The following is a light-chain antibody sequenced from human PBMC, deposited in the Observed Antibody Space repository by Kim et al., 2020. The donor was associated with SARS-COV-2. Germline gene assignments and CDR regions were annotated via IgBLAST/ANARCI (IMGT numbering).Light chain of an antibody. V-gene: IGLV6-57*03. CDR3: QSYDISNVI. CDR1: SGSIASNY. J-gene: IGLJ2*01. CDR2: EDS. Sequence: GKTVTISCTRSSGSIASNYVQWYQQRPGSAPTIVIYEDSERPSGVPDRFSGSIDTSSSSASLTISGLKTEDEADYYCQSYDISNVIFGGGTQLTVL.